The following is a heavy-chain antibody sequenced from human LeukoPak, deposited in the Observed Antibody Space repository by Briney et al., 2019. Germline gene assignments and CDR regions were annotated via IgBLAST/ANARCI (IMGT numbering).Heavy chain of an antibody. D-gene: IGHD5-24*01. Sequence: SETLSLTCTVSGGSISSYHWSWIRQPPGKGLEWIGYIYYSGSTNYNPSLKSRVTISVDTSKNQFSLKLSSVTAADTAVYYCARWLQVYYYGMDVWGQGTTVTVSS. CDR2: IYYSGST. J-gene: IGHJ6*02. CDR1: GGSISSYH. V-gene: IGHV4-59*01. CDR3: ARWLQVYYYGMDV.